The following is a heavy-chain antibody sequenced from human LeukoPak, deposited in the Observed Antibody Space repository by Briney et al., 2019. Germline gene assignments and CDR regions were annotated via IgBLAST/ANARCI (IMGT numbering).Heavy chain of an antibody. CDR2: ISSSSSYI. Sequence: GGSLRLSCAASGFTFSSYSMNWVRQAPGKGLEWVSSISSSSSYIYYADSVKGRFTISRDNAKNSLYLQMNSLRAEDTAVYYCARDYYYGSGSLYYFDYWGQGTLVTVSS. V-gene: IGHV3-21*01. J-gene: IGHJ4*02. D-gene: IGHD3-10*01. CDR1: GFTFSSYS. CDR3: ARDYYYGSGSLYYFDY.